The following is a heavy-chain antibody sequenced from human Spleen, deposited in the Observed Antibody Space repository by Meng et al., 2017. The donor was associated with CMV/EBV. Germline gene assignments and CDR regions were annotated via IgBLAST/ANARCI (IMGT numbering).Heavy chain of an antibody. CDR3: ARRPYCTTATCYTLIDY. Sequence: YTFTGYHMHWVRQAPGQGLEWMGWINPNNGDANYAQKFQGRVTMTRDASINTAYMELSWLKSDDTAVYFCARRPYCTTATCYTLIDYWGQGTLVTVSS. D-gene: IGHD2-2*02. CDR2: INPNNGDA. J-gene: IGHJ4*02. CDR1: YTFTGYH. V-gene: IGHV1-2*02.